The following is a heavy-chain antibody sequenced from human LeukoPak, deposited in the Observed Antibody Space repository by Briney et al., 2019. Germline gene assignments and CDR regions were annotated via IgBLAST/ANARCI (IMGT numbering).Heavy chain of an antibody. CDR1: GFTYSNYW. CDR3: ARDQTPFV. Sequence: GGSLRLSCAAFGFTYSNYWMTWVRQAPGKGLEWVANIKQDGSEQYYVDSVKGRFTISRDNAKNSLYLQMNSLRAEDTAVYYCARDQTPFVWGQGTLVTVSS. CDR2: IKQDGSEQ. J-gene: IGHJ4*02. V-gene: IGHV3-7*01.